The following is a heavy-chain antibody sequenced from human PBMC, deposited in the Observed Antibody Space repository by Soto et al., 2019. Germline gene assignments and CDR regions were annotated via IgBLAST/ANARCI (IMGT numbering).Heavy chain of an antibody. CDR3: ARLEGLATISYYFDF. D-gene: IGHD3-9*01. CDR1: GGSISSYY. J-gene: IGHJ4*02. V-gene: IGHV4-59*08. CDR2: IYYRGSA. Sequence: SETLSLTCTVSGGSISSYYWSWIRQPPGKGLEWIGNIYYRGSANYNPSLKSRVTISLDKSKSQFSLKLNSVTAADSAVYFCARLEGLATISYYFDFWGPGALVTVSS.